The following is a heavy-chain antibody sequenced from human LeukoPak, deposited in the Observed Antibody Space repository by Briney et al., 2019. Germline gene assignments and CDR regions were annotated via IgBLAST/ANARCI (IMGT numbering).Heavy chain of an antibody. Sequence: PGGSLRLSCAASRFTFSSYAMSWVRQAPGKGLEWVSAISGSGGSTYYADSVKGRLTISRDNSKNTLYLHMHSLRADDTAVYYCAREEEMATNTDYWGQGTLVTVSS. CDR1: RFTFSSYA. J-gene: IGHJ4*02. CDR2: ISGSGGST. CDR3: AREEEMATNTDY. D-gene: IGHD5-24*01. V-gene: IGHV3-23*01.